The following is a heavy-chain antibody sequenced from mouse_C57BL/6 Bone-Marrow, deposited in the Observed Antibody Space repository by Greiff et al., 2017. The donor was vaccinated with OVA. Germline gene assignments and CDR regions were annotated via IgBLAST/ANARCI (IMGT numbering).Heavy chain of an antibody. Sequence: QVQLQQSGPELVKPGASVKISCKASGYAFSSSWMNWVKQRPGKGLEWIGRIYPGDGDTNYNGKFKGKATLTADKSSSTAYMELRSLTSEDSAVYFCALGSTLDYWGQGTTLTVSS. CDR2: IYPGDGDT. D-gene: IGHD1-1*01. CDR1: GYAFSSSW. V-gene: IGHV1-82*01. J-gene: IGHJ2*01. CDR3: ALGSTLDY.